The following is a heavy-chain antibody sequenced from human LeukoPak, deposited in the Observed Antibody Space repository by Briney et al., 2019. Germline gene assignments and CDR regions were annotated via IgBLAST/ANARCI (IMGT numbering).Heavy chain of an antibody. CDR1: GGTFSSYA. CDR2: IIPIFCTA. CDR3: ARGVGYCSSTSCYLGFSPWFDP. J-gene: IGHJ5*02. Sequence: ASVKVSCKASGGTFSSYAIGWVRPAPGQGLEWMGGIIPIFCTANYAQKFHGRVTITTDESTSTAYMELSSLRSEDTAVYYCARGVGYCSSTSCYLGFSPWFDPWGQGTLVTVSS. V-gene: IGHV1-69*05. D-gene: IGHD2-2*01.